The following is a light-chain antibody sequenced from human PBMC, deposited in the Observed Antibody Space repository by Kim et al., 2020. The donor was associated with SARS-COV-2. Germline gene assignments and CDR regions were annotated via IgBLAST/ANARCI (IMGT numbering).Light chain of an antibody. Sequence: SYELTQPPSVSVSPGQTARITCSGDALPKQYVYWYQQKSGQAPVLVIYKNSERPSGIPERFSGSSSGTTVSLSISGVQAEDEADYYCQSADNSGAYVLFGGGTQLTVL. CDR3: QSADNSGAYVL. CDR1: ALPKQY. V-gene: IGLV3-25*03. CDR2: KNS. J-gene: IGLJ2*01.